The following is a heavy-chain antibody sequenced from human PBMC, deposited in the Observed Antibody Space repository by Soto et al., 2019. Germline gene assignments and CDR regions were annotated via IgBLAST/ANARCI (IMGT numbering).Heavy chain of an antibody. CDR3: ERRGKYSSSGYYYYYYGMDV. Sequence: GESPIISWKGSGYSFTRDWIRRGRQGPGQGVKWMGRIDPSDSYTNYSTSFQGAVTISADKSISTAYLQWSSLQASDTAMYYCERRGKYSSSGYYYYYYGMDVWGQGTTVTVSS. V-gene: IGHV5-10-1*01. CDR2: IDPSDSYT. D-gene: IGHD6-6*01. J-gene: IGHJ6*02. CDR1: GYSFTRDW.